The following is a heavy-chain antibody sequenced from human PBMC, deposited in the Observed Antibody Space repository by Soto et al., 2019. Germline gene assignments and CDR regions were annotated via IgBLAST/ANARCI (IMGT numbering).Heavy chain of an antibody. V-gene: IGHV4-39*01. Sequence: PSETLSLTCTVSGGSISSSSYYWGWIRQPPGKGLEWIGSIYYSGSTYYNPSLKSRVTISVDTSKNQFSLKLSSVTAADTAVYYCARQTYYYDSSGYRTTGEIDDWGQGTLVTVSS. J-gene: IGHJ4*02. D-gene: IGHD3-22*01. CDR2: IYYSGST. CDR3: ARQTYYYDSSGYRTTGEIDD. CDR1: GGSISSSSYY.